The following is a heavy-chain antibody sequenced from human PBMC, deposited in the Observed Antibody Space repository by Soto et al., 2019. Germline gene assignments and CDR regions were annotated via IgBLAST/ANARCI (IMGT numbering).Heavy chain of an antibody. J-gene: IGHJ4*02. D-gene: IGHD1-26*01. V-gene: IGHV3-30*18. CDR2: ISYDGSNK. CDR3: AKDGGALDY. CDR1: GFTFSSYG. Sequence: PGGSLRLSCAASGFTFSSYGMHWVRQAPGKGLEWVAVISYDGSNKYYADSVKGRFTISRDNSKNTLYLQMNSLRAEDTAVCYCAKDGGALDYWGQGTLVTFAS.